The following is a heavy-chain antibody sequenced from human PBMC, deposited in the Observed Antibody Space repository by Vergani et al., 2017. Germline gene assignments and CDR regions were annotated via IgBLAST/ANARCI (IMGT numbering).Heavy chain of an antibody. J-gene: IGHJ4*02. Sequence: QVQLQESGPGVVKPSQTLSLTCAVSGGSISSGDHCWTWIRQRPGKGLEWIGYIFYSGTTYDNPSLRSRLTISVDTSQNQFSLKLRSVTAADTAVYYCARVGTSSNRDYFDYWGQGTLVTVSS. D-gene: IGHD2-2*01. CDR2: IFYSGTT. V-gene: IGHV4-31*11. CDR3: ARVGTSSNRDYFDY. CDR1: GGSISSGDHC.